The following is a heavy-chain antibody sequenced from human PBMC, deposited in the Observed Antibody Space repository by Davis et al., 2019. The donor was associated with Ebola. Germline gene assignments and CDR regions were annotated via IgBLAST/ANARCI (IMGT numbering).Heavy chain of an antibody. Sequence: GESLKISCAASGFTFSNYAMSWVRQAPGKGLEWVSGISGRGATTYYADSVKGRFTISRDNSKNTLYLQMNSLRAEDTAVYYCARDLSYDYVWGSYRQDYYYYYGMDVWGQGTTVTVSS. D-gene: IGHD3-16*02. J-gene: IGHJ6*02. CDR3: ARDLSYDYVWGSYRQDYYYYYGMDV. CDR1: GFTFSNYA. V-gene: IGHV3-23*01. CDR2: ISGRGATT.